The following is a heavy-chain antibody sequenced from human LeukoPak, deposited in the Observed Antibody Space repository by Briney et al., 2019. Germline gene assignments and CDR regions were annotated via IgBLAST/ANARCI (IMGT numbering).Heavy chain of an antibody. CDR2: IRRGSNRYST. CDR1: GFTFSDYI. D-gene: IGHD4-23*01. J-gene: IGHJ3*02. Sequence: GGSLRLSCVASGFTFSDYILDWVRQAPGKGLEWVGRIRRGSNRYSTEYAASVKGRFIISRDDSKNSLYLDMNSLKIEDTAVYHCSRDGGDNVNSAFHIWGRGTMVTVSS. CDR3: SRDGGDNVNSAFHI. V-gene: IGHV3-72*01.